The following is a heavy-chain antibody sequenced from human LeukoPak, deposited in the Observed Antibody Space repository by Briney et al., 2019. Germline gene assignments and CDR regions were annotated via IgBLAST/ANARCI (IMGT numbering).Heavy chain of an antibody. D-gene: IGHD2-15*01. Sequence: PSETLSLTCAVYGGSFSGYYWSWIRQPPGKGLEWIGEINHSGSTNYNPSLKSRVTISVDTSKNQFSLKLSSVTAADTAVYYCARKPSGYCSGGSCYDAFDIWGQGTMVTVSS. CDR2: INHSGST. J-gene: IGHJ3*02. CDR3: ARKPSGYCSGGSCYDAFDI. CDR1: GGSFSGYY. V-gene: IGHV4-34*01.